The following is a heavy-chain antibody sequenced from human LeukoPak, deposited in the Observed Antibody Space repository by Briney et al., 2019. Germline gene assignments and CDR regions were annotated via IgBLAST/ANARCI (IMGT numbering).Heavy chain of an antibody. CDR3: VRGTWGFHC. Sequence: GGSLRLSCVASGFTFSSYWMSWVRQAPGKGLEWVASIKQDGSEKYYVDSVTGRFTISRDNAKNSLSLQMNSLRAEDTAVYYCVRGTWGFHCWGQGTLVTVSS. D-gene: IGHD3-16*01. CDR2: IKQDGSEK. J-gene: IGHJ4*02. V-gene: IGHV3-7*04. CDR1: GFTFSSYW.